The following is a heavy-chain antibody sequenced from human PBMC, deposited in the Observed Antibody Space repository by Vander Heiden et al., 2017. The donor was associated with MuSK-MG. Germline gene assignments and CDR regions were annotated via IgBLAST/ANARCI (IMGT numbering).Heavy chain of an antibody. V-gene: IGHV1-2*06. Sequence: QVQLVQSGAEVKKPGASVKVSCKASGYTFTGYYMHWVRQAPGQGLEWMGRINPNSGGTNYAQKFQGRVTMTRDTSISTAYMELSRLRSDDTAVYYCARDCGGGDYSSSCFNYWGQGTLVTVSS. CDR2: INPNSGGT. J-gene: IGHJ4*02. CDR3: ARDCGGGDYSSSCFNY. D-gene: IGHD6-13*01. CDR1: GYTFTGYY.